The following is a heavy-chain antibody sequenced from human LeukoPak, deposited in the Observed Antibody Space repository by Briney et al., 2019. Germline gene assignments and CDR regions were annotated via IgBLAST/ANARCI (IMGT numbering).Heavy chain of an antibody. CDR2: IYYSGST. D-gene: IGHD1-26*01. CDR3: ARWGGKRADGFDI. J-gene: IGHJ3*02. CDR1: GGSISSGDYY. V-gene: IGHV4-30-4*02. Sequence: KPSETLSLTCTVSGGSISSGDYYWSWIRQPPGKGLEWIGYIYYSGSTYYNPSLKSRVTISVDTSKNQFSLRLSSVTAADTAVYYCARWGGKRADGFDIWGQGIMVTVSS.